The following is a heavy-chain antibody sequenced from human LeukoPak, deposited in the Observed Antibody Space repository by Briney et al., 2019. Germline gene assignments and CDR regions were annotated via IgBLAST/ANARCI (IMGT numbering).Heavy chain of an antibody. Sequence: GGSLRLSCAASRFTVSCNYMSWVRQAPGKGLEWVSLIYECGSTYYADSVKGTFTISRDNSKNTLYLQMNSLRAEDTAVYYCARDGLKWELRNWFDPWGQGTLVTVSS. CDR2: IYECGST. J-gene: IGHJ5*02. CDR3: ARDGLKWELRNWFDP. CDR1: RFTVSCNY. V-gene: IGHV3-66*01. D-gene: IGHD1-26*01.